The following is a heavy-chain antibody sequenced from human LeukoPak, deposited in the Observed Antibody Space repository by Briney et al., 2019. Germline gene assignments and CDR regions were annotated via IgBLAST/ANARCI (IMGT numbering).Heavy chain of an antibody. D-gene: IGHD3-22*01. Sequence: GRSLRLSCAASGFTFSSYGMHWVRQAPGKGLEWVAVISYDGSNKYYADSVKGRFTISRDNSKNTLYLQMNSLRAEDTAVYYCAKAKLGSSGFGFGYWGQGTLVTVSS. CDR1: GFTFSSYG. CDR2: ISYDGSNK. CDR3: AKAKLGSSGFGFGY. V-gene: IGHV3-30*18. J-gene: IGHJ4*02.